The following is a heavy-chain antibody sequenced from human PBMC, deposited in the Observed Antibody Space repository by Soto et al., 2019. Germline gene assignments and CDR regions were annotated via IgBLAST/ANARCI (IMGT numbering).Heavy chain of an antibody. CDR3: ARGRIWFGEYARLDAFDI. Sequence: GLEWMGWISAYNGNTTYAQKLQGRVTMTTDTSTSTAYMELRSLRSDDTAVYYCARGRIWFGEYARLDAFDIWGQGTMVTVSS. CDR2: ISAYNGNT. D-gene: IGHD3-10*01. J-gene: IGHJ3*02. V-gene: IGHV1-18*01.